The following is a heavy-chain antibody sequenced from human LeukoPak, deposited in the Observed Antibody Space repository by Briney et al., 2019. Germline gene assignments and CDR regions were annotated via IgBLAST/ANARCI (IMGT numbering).Heavy chain of an antibody. CDR2: IKRDGSEK. D-gene: IGHD5-24*01. CDR3: ARASDPWLQLT. Sequence: GGSLRLSCAASGFTFSNYWMIWVRQAPGKGLEWVGNIKRDGSEKRYADSVRGRFSISRDNAQTSLYLQMNSLRAEDTAVYYCARASDPWLQLTWGQGTLVTVSS. V-gene: IGHV3-7*05. CDR1: GFTFSNYW. J-gene: IGHJ5*02.